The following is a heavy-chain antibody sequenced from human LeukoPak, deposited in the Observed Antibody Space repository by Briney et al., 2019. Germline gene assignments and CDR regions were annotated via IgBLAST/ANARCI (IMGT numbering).Heavy chain of an antibody. V-gene: IGHV3-30*02. CDR2: IRYDEGNK. J-gene: IGHJ3*02. Sequence: GGSLRLSCEGSGFSFDKYGMHWVRQAPGKGLEWVAFIRYDEGNKYYADSVKGRFTISRDNAKNSLYLQMNSLRAEDTAVYYCARDENNWNEDAFDIWGQGTMVTVSS. D-gene: IGHD1-1*01. CDR3: ARDENNWNEDAFDI. CDR1: GFSFDKYG.